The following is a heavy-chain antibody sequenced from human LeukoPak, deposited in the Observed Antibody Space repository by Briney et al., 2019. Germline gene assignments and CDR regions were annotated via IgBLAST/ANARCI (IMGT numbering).Heavy chain of an antibody. CDR3: ARGRGRVAGTVKINDAFDI. V-gene: IGHV1-2*02. CDR2: INPNSGGT. D-gene: IGHD6-19*01. J-gene: IGHJ3*02. Sequence: SEKVSCKASGYTFTGYYMHWVRQAPGQGLGWMGWINPNSGGTYYAQKFQGRVTMTRDTSLSTAYMELTRLRSDDTAVYYCARGRGRVAGTVKINDAFDIWGQGTMVTVSS. CDR1: GYTFTGYY.